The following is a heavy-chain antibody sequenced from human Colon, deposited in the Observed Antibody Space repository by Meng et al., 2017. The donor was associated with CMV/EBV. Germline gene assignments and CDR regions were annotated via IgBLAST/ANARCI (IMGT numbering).Heavy chain of an antibody. V-gene: IGHV3-23*01. J-gene: IGHJ4*02. CDR3: AKLGADSSH. CDR1: DFKFTTYA. Sequence: GESLKISCVVSDFKFTTYAMSWVRQAPGQGLQWVAAISGDGGTTHYADSVKGRFTISRDHARNTLYLHLTSPRADDTAVYFCAKLGADSSHWGQGTLVTVSS. CDR2: ISGDGGTT.